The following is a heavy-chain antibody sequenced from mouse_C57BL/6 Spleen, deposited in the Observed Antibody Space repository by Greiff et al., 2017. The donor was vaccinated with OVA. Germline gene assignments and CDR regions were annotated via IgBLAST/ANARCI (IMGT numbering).Heavy chain of an antibody. Sequence: EVKLMESGGGLVKPGGSLKLSCAASGFTFSDYGMHWVRQAPEKGLEWVAYISSGSSTIYYADTVKGRFTISRDNAKNTLFLQMTSLRSEDTAMYYCARSRYDVGAMDYWGQGTSVTVSS. D-gene: IGHD2-3*01. V-gene: IGHV5-17*01. CDR1: GFTFSDYG. CDR3: ARSRYDVGAMDY. CDR2: ISSGSSTI. J-gene: IGHJ4*01.